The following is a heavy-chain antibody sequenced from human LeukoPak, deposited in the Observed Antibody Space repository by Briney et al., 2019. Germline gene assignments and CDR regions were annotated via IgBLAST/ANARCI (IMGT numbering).Heavy chain of an antibody. CDR3: AKGGVVVVAATYFDY. D-gene: IGHD2-15*01. V-gene: IGHV3-9*03. CDR1: GFTFDDYA. Sequence: GRSLRLSCAASGFTFDDYAMHWFRQAPGKGLEWVSGISWNSGSIGYADSVKGRFTISRDNAKNSLYLQMNSLRAEDMALYYCAKGGVVVVAATYFDYWGQGTLVTVSS. J-gene: IGHJ4*02. CDR2: ISWNSGSI.